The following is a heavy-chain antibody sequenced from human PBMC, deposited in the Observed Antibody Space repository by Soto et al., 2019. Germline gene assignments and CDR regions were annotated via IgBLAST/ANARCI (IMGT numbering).Heavy chain of an antibody. J-gene: IGHJ2*01. CDR3: VRAWYFDL. Sequence: QVQLVQSGAEVKKPGASVKVSCKASGYTFTTYAMHWVRQALGQRLEWMGWINAGNGDTKYSQNFQGRVTISRDTSANTAYMELSSLRSEDTAVYYCVRAWYFDLWGRGTLVTVSS. CDR1: GYTFTTYA. CDR2: INAGNGDT. V-gene: IGHV1-3*01.